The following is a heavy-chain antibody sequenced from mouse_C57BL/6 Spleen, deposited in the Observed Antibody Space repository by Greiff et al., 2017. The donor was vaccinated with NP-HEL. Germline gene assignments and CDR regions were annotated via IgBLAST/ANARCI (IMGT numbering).Heavy chain of an antibody. Sequence: QVQLQQSGAELVRPGTSVKMSCKASGYTFTNYWIGWAKQRPGHGLEWIGDIYPGGGYTNYNEKFKGKATLTADKSSSTAYMQVSSLTSEDSAIYYCARTYYGSSYVNWYFDVWGTGTTVTVSS. CDR3: ARTYYGSSYVNWYFDV. CDR1: GYTFTNYW. D-gene: IGHD1-1*01. J-gene: IGHJ1*03. V-gene: IGHV1-63*01. CDR2: IYPGGGYT.